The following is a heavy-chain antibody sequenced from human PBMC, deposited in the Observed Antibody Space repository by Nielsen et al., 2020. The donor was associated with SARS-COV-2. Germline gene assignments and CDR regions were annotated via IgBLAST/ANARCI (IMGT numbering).Heavy chain of an antibody. D-gene: IGHD2-21*01. J-gene: IGHJ4*02. Sequence: GESLKISCKASGYSSSNSWITWMRQTSGKGLEWIGRIDPRDSYTNYSPSFKGHVTMSVDKSRTTSGRTTAYLQWRSLEASDTAVFYCATHWPSNWYSDFWGQGTLVTVSS. V-gene: IGHV5-10-1*01. CDR2: IDPRDSYT. CDR1: GYSSSNSW. CDR3: ATHWPSNWYSDF.